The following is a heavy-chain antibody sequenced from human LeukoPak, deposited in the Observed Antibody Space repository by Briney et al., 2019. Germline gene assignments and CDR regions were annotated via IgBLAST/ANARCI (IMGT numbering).Heavy chain of an antibody. CDR2: IYYTGSS. Sequence: SETLSLTCTVSGGSISSYYWTWIRQPPGKGLEWIGYIYYTGSSNYNPSLKSRVTMSVDTSKNQFSLKLTSVTAADTAVYYCAREGVVVTGYNWFDPWGRGTLVTVSS. V-gene: IGHV4-59*01. CDR1: GGSISSYY. J-gene: IGHJ5*02. CDR3: AREGVVVTGYNWFDP. D-gene: IGHD3-9*01.